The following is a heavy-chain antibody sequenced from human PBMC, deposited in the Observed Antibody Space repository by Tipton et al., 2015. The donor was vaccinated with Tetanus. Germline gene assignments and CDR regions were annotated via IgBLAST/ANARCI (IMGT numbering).Heavy chain of an antibody. Sequence: TLSLTCTVSGGSVSSGSYYWSWIRQPPGKGLEWIGYIYYSGSTNYNPSLKSRVTISVDTSKNQFSLKLSSVTAADTAVYYCARDSGYSYDYGMDVWGQGTTVTVSS. CDR3: ARDSGYSYDYGMDV. D-gene: IGHD5-18*01. V-gene: IGHV4-61*01. CDR2: IYYSGST. CDR1: GGSVSSGSYY. J-gene: IGHJ6*02.